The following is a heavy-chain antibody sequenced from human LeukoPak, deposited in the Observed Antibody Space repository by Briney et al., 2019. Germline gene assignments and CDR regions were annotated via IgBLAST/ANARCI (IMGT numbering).Heavy chain of an antibody. CDR2: IYYSGST. Sequence: SETLSLTCTVSGGSISSSSYSWGWIRQPPGKRLEWIASIYYSGSTYHNPSRKSRVTISVDTSKNQFSLRLSSVTAADTAVYYCARHVPPYCYDSSGSNFDYWGQGTLVTVSS. CDR3: ARHVPPYCYDSSGSNFDY. CDR1: GGSISSSSYS. V-gene: IGHV4-39*01. J-gene: IGHJ4*02. D-gene: IGHD3-22*01.